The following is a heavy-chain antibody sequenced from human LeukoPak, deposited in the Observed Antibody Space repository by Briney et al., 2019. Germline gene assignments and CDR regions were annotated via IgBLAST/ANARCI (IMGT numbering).Heavy chain of an antibody. CDR2: LNTDGSTK. V-gene: IGHV3-74*01. J-gene: IGHJ4*02. CDR3: ARARPAYYDSSGYYWDS. D-gene: IGHD3-22*01. CDR1: GSTFSNYW. Sequence: GGSLRLSCAASGSTFSNYWMHWVRQAPGKGLVWVSRLNTDGSTKTYADSVKGRFTISRDNAKNTLYLQMNSLRAEDTAVYYCARARPAYYDSSGYYWDSWGQGTLVTVSS.